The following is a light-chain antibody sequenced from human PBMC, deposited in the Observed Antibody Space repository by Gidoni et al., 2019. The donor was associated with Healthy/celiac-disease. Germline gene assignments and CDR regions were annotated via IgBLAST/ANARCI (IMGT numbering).Light chain of an antibody. CDR2: EVS. J-gene: IGLJ3*02. V-gene: IGLV2-14*01. CDR3: SSYTSSSTWV. Sequence: QSALTQPASVSGSPGQSLTIACTGTSSDGGGYNYVSWYQQHPGKAPKLIIYEVSNRPSGVSNRFSGSKSGNTASLTISGLQAEDEADYYCSSYTSSSTWVFGGGTKLTVL. CDR1: SSDGGGYNY.